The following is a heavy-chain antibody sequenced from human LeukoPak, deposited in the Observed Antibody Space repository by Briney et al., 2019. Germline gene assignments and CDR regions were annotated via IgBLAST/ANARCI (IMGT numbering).Heavy chain of an antibody. D-gene: IGHD6-13*01. Sequence: ASVKVSCKASGYTFTGYYMHWVRQAPGQGLEWMGWINPNSGGTNYAQKFQGRVTMTRDTSISTAYMELSRLRSDDTAVYYCARASRLHFKRYSSSVNGYFQHWGQRTLVTVSS. J-gene: IGHJ1*01. V-gene: IGHV1-2*02. CDR3: ARASRLHFKRYSSSVNGYFQH. CDR2: INPNSGGT. CDR1: GYTFTGYY.